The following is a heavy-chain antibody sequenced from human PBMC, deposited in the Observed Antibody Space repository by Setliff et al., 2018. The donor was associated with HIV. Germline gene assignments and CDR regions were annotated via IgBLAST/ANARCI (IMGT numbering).Heavy chain of an antibody. J-gene: IGHJ5*02. CDR1: GGSISRSRNY. CDR2: IFYSGST. CDR3: ARHRVRDS. V-gene: IGHV4-39*01. Sequence: SETLSLTCTVSGGSISRSRNYWGWIRQPPGKGLEWIGSIFYSGSTYYNPSLKSRPTISVDTSKNHFSLKLRSVTAADTAMYYCARHRVRDSWGQGTLVTVSS. D-gene: IGHD2-2*01.